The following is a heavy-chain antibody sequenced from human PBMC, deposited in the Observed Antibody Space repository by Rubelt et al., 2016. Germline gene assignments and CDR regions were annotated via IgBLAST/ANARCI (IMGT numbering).Heavy chain of an antibody. Sequence: QVQLQESGPGLVKPSETLSLTCTVSGGSISSYDWSWIRQPPGKGLEWIGYIYYSGSTNYNPSLKSRVTISVDTSKNQFSLKRSSVTAADTAVYYCARSAWIPHYFDYWGQGTLVTVSS. D-gene: IGHD5-12*01. CDR1: GGSISSYD. CDR3: ARSAWIPHYFDY. V-gene: IGHV4-59*01. CDR2: IYYSGST. J-gene: IGHJ4*02.